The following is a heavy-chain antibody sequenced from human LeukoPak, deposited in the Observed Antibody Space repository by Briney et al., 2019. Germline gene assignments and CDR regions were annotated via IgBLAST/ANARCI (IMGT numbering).Heavy chain of an antibody. J-gene: IGHJ6*02. CDR2: IYYSGST. Sequence: SETLSLTCTVSGGSISSFYWSWIRQPPGKGLEWIAYIYYSGSTNYNPSLQSRVTISVDTSKNQFSLKLSSVTAADTAVYYCARAPGGYSYGSYYYYYGMDVWGQGTTVTVSS. CDR1: GGSISSFY. CDR3: ARAPGGYSYGSYYYYYGMDV. V-gene: IGHV4-59*12. D-gene: IGHD5-18*01.